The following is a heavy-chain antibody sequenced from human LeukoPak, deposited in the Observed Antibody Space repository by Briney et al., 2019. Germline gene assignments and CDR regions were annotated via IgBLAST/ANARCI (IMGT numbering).Heavy chain of an antibody. CDR2: IDTDGSTT. D-gene: IGHD6-25*01. CDR3: ARSLNGSFDY. CDR1: GFTFSSYW. V-gene: IGHV3-74*01. J-gene: IGHJ4*02. Sequence: GGSLRLSCAASGFTFSSYWVHWVRQVRGEGRVWVSRIDTDGSTTNYADSVKGRFTISRDNAKNTLYLQMNSMRAADTAVYYCARSLNGSFDYWGQGTLVTVSS.